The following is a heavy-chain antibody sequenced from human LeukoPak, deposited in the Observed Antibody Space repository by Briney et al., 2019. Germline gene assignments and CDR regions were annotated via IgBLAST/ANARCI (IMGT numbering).Heavy chain of an antibody. Sequence: GGSLKLSCAASGFTFSSYSMNWVRQAPGKGLEWVSSISSSSSYIYYADSVKGRFTISRDNAKNPLYLQMNSLRAEDTAVYYCAREGWGTTVVTTFDYWGQGTLVTVSS. CDR3: AREGWGTTVVTTFDY. CDR2: ISSSSSYI. CDR1: GFTFSSYS. D-gene: IGHD4-23*01. J-gene: IGHJ4*02. V-gene: IGHV3-21*01.